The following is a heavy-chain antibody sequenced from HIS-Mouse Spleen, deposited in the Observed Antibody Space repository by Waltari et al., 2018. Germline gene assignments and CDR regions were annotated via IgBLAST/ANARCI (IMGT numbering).Heavy chain of an antibody. CDR2: FYYRGTT. J-gene: IGHJ2*01. CDR3: AREIPYSSSWYDWYFDL. D-gene: IGHD6-13*01. V-gene: IGHV4-39*07. CDR1: GGSISSSSYY. Sequence: QLQLQESGPGLVKPSETLSLTCTVSGGSISSSSYYWGWIRQPPGKGLEGIGSFYYRGTTYSNPSPKSRATISVDTSKTQFSLKLSSVTAADTAVYYCAREIPYSSSWYDWYFDLWGRGTLVTVSS.